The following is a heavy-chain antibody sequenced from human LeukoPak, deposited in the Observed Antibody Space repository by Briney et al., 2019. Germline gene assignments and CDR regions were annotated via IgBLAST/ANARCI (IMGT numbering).Heavy chain of an antibody. V-gene: IGHV1-3*03. CDR1: GYTFTSYA. CDR3: AREREGAPPDHYYYGSGSYLAPWFDP. Sequence: ASVKVSCKASGYTFTSYAMHWVRQAPGQRLEWMGWINAGNGNTKYSQEFQGRVTITRDTSASTAYMELSSLRSEDMAVYYCAREREGAPPDHYYYGSGSYLAPWFDPWGQGTLVTVSS. D-gene: IGHD3-10*01. J-gene: IGHJ5*02. CDR2: INAGNGNT.